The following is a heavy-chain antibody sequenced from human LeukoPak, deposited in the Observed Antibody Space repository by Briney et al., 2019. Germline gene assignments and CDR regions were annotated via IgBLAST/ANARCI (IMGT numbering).Heavy chain of an antibody. Sequence: ASVKVSCKASGYTFTSYDINWVRQATGQGLEWMGWMNPNSGNTGYAQKFQGRVTMTRNTSISTAYMELSSLRSEDTAAYYCASASALYELDAFDIWGQGTMVTVSS. D-gene: IGHD2-15*01. CDR1: GYTFTSYD. CDR2: MNPNSGNT. J-gene: IGHJ3*02. V-gene: IGHV1-8*01. CDR3: ASASALYELDAFDI.